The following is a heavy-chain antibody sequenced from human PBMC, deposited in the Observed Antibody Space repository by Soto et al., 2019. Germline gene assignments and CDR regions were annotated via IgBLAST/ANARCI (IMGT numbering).Heavy chain of an antibody. CDR1: GFSLSTNGVG. CDR3: ARWVSYRWFDP. J-gene: IGHJ5*02. Sequence: SGPTLVNPTETLTLTCTFSGFSLSTNGVGVGCIRQPPGKALEWLALIYWDDDKRYSPSLTSRLTITKDTSKNRVVLKVSNMDPVDTATYYCARWVSYRWFDPWGQGVLVTVSS. V-gene: IGHV2-5*02. CDR2: IYWDDDK. D-gene: IGHD3-16*02.